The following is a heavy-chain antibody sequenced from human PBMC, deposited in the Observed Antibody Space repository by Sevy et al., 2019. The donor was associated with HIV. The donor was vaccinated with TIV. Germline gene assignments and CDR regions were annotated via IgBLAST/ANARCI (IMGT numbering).Heavy chain of an antibody. J-gene: IGHJ4*02. Sequence: GGSLRLSCVASGFAFSDYGMHWVRQAPGKGLEWVAVIWYDGNNQHYADSVRGRFTISRDNSNNTLYLQLSSLRDEDTAVYYCARDPRIFGDYLLTYFDSWGQGVLVTVSS. CDR3: ARDPRIFGDYLLTYFDS. V-gene: IGHV3-33*01. D-gene: IGHD4-17*01. CDR2: IWYDGNNQ. CDR1: GFAFSDYG.